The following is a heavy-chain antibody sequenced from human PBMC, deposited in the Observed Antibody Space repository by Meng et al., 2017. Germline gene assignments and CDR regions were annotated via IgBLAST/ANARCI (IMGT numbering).Heavy chain of an antibody. CDR3: ARLYWFDP. CDR2: IYYSGST. Sequence: QLHLQGSDPELVKPSDTRALTCTVSGGSISSRCYYWGWIRQPPGKGLEWIGNIYYSGSTYYNPSLKSRVTISVDTSKNQFSLKLSSVTAADTAVYYCARLYWFDPWGQGTLVTVSS. J-gene: IGHJ5*02. CDR1: GGSISSRCYY. V-gene: IGHV4-39*07.